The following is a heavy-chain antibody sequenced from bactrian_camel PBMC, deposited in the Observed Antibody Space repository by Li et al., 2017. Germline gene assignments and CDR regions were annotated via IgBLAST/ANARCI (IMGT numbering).Heavy chain of an antibody. D-gene: IGHD1*01. J-gene: IGHJ6*01. CDR1: GNTIENHA. Sequence: QVQLVESGGGSVQAGASLRLSCKASGNTIENHAMGWFRQAPGKEREGVAAIDSHGGTAYADSATGQFTISQDNAKNKVYLQMNSLKPEDTAVYYCAAHKWMPWKLVLCPASFGYWGQGTQVTVS. CDR2: IDSHGGT. CDR3: AAHKWMPWKLVLCPASFGY. V-gene: IGHV3S53*01.